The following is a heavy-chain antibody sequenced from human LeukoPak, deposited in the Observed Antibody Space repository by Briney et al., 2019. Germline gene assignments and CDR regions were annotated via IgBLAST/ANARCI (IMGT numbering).Heavy chain of an antibody. J-gene: IGHJ4*02. CDR1: GFSFKNYA. CDR2: ISTTGGST. V-gene: IGHV3-23*01. D-gene: IGHD4-23*01. Sequence: GGSLRLSCAASGFSFKNYAMSWVRQAPGKGLQWVSAISTTGGSTYYADSVKGRFTISRDNSKNTLSLQMDSLRVEDTAVYYCPKDWTTVVTPKGYYFDSWGQGTLVTVSS. CDR3: PKDWTTVVTPKGYYFDS.